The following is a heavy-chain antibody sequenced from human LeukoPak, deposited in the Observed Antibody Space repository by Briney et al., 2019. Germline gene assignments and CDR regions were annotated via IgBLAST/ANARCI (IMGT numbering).Heavy chain of an antibody. D-gene: IGHD2-2*01. V-gene: IGHV1-69*04. CDR3: ATHFRYCSSNSCSVHFDY. CDR2: IIPILGIA. Sequence: VASVKVSCKASGGTFSSYAISWVRQAPGQGLEWMGRIIPILGIANYAQKFQGRVTITADKSTSTAYMELSSLRSEDTAVYYCATHFRYCSSNSCSVHFDYWGQGTLVTVSS. CDR1: GGTFSSYA. J-gene: IGHJ4*02.